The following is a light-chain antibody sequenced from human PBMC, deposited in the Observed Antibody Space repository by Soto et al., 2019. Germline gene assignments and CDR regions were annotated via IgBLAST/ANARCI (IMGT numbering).Light chain of an antibody. CDR2: EGT. CDR3: CSYAGGSTYV. V-gene: IGLV2-23*01. Sequence: QSALAQPASVSGSPGQSITISCTGTSSDVGSYNLVSWYQHHPGKAPKFMIYEGTKRPSGVSSRFSGSKSGNTASLTISGLQAEDEAYYYCCSYAGGSTYVFGTGTKVTV. CDR1: SSDVGSYNL. J-gene: IGLJ1*01.